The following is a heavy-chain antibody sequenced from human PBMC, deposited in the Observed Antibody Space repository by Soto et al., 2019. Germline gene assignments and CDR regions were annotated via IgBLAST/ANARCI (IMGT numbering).Heavy chain of an antibody. CDR3: ARQPAYSNYYYYGMDV. Sequence: SVKVSFKASGGTFSSYTISWVRQAPGQGLEWMGGIIPIFGTANYAQKFQGRVTITADESTSTAYMELSSLRSEDTAVYYCARQPAYSNYYYYGMDVWGQGTTVTVSS. V-gene: IGHV1-69*13. D-gene: IGHD4-4*01. CDR2: IIPIFGTA. CDR1: GGTFSSYT. J-gene: IGHJ6*02.